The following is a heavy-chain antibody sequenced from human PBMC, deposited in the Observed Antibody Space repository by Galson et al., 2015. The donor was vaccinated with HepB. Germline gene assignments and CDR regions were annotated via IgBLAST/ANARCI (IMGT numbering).Heavy chain of an antibody. V-gene: IGHV3-74*01. CDR3: ARDPRSYYYGMDV. Sequence: SLRLSCAASGFTFSSYWMHWVRQAPGKGLVWVSRINSDGSSTSYADSVKGRFTTSRDNAKNTLYLQMNSLRAEDTAVYYCARDPRSYYYGMDVWGQGTTVTVSS. J-gene: IGHJ6*02. CDR2: INSDGSST. CDR1: GFTFSSYW.